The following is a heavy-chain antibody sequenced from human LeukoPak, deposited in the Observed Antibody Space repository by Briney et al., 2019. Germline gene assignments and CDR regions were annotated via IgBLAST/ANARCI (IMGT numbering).Heavy chain of an antibody. CDR1: GYTFTGYY. Sequence: ASVKVSCKASGYTFTGYYMHWVRQAPGQGLEWMGWISAYNGNTNYAQKLQGRVTMTTDTSTSTAYMELRSLRSDDTAVYYCARADESITIFGVVRYYFDYWGQGTLVTASS. CDR2: ISAYNGNT. CDR3: ARADESITIFGVVRYYFDY. D-gene: IGHD3-3*01. J-gene: IGHJ4*02. V-gene: IGHV1-18*04.